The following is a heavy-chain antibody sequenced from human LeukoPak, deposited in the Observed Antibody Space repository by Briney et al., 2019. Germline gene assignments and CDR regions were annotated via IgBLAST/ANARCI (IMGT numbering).Heavy chain of an antibody. CDR1: GFTFSSFW. J-gene: IGHJ4*02. CDR3: ARDRWLQEFDY. V-gene: IGHV3-7*01. Sequence: GALRLFFAASGFTFSSFWISWVRQAPGEGLGWVANIKQDGSEKYYVDSVKGRFTISRDNAKNSLYLQMNSLRAEDTAVYYCARDRWLQEFDYWGQGTLVTVSS. D-gene: IGHD5-24*01. CDR2: IKQDGSEK.